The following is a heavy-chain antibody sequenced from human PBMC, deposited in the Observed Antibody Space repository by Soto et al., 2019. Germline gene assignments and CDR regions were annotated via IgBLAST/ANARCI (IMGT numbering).Heavy chain of an antibody. J-gene: IGHJ4*02. CDR3: AKFPILRYFDWLSMGYFDY. V-gene: IGHV3-23*01. D-gene: IGHD3-9*01. Sequence: PWGSLRLSCAASGFAFISYAISLFRHSPFKWLEWVSAISGSGGSTYYADSVKGRFTISRDNSKNTLYLQMNSLRAEDTAVYYCAKFPILRYFDWLSMGYFDYWGQGTLVTVSS. CDR2: ISGSGGST. CDR1: GFAFISYA.